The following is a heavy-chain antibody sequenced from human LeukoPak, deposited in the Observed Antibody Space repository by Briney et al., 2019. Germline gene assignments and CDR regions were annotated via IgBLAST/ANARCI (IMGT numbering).Heavy chain of an antibody. D-gene: IGHD4-17*01. V-gene: IGHV4-38-2*01. CDR2: IYHSGST. Sequence: PSETLSLTCAVSVYSISSGYYWGWIRQPPGKGLEWIGSIYHSGSTYYNPSLKSRVTISVDTSKNQFSLKLRSVTAADTAVYYCARQSGDFDYWGQGTLVTVSS. CDR1: VYSISSGYY. J-gene: IGHJ4*02. CDR3: ARQSGDFDY.